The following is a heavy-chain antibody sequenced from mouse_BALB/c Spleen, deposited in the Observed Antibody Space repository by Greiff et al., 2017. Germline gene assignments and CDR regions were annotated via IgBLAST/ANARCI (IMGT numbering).Heavy chain of an antibody. D-gene: IGHD4-1*01. CDR1: GFTFSSYA. V-gene: IGHV5-9-3*01. Sequence: DVKLVESGGGLVKPGGSLKLSCAASGFTFSSYAMSWVRQTPEKRLEWVATISSGGSYTYYPDSVKGRFSISRDNAKNTLYLQMSSLRSEDTAMYYCARTGYFDYWGQGTTLTVSS. CDR3: ARTGYFDY. J-gene: IGHJ2*01. CDR2: ISSGGSYT.